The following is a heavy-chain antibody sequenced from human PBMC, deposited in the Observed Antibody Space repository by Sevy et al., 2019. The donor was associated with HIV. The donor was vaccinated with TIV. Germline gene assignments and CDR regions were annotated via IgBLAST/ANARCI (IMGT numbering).Heavy chain of an antibody. Sequence: GGSLRLSCAASGFTSGSFWMHWVRQTPGKGLIWVSHINSDGKIADYADSVKGRFTVSRDSAKNTQHLQMTSLGDEATALYYCTIGSAGTAQHWGQGILVTVSS. J-gene: IGHJ1*01. CDR3: TIGSAGTAQH. CDR2: INSDGKIA. CDR1: GFTSGSFW. D-gene: IGHD6-19*01. V-gene: IGHV3-74*01.